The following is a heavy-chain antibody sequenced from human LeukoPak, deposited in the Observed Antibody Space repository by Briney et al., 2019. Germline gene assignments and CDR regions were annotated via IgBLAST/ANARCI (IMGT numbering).Heavy chain of an antibody. V-gene: IGHV1-2*02. D-gene: IGHD3-9*01. CDR3: ARRALTGYYNLPGNFDY. Sequence: GASVKVSCKASGYSFTGYYMHWVRQAPGQGLEWMGWINPNSGGTKYAQKFKGRVTMTRDTSISTAYMELSRLRSDDTAVYYCARRALTGYYNLPGNFDYWGQGTLVTVSS. J-gene: IGHJ4*02. CDR2: INPNSGGT. CDR1: GYSFTGYY.